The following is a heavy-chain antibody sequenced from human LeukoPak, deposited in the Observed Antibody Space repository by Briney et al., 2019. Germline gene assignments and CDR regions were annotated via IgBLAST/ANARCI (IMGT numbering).Heavy chain of an antibody. D-gene: IGHD3-3*01. Sequence: GGSLRLSCAASGFTFSGSAMHWVRQASGKGLEWVGRIRSKANSYATAYAASVKGRFTISGDDSKNTAYLQMNSLKTEDTAVYYCTRERSLESWDWFDPWGQGTLVTVSS. CDR3: TRERSLESWDWFDP. J-gene: IGHJ5*02. CDR2: IRSKANSYAT. V-gene: IGHV3-73*01. CDR1: GFTFSGSA.